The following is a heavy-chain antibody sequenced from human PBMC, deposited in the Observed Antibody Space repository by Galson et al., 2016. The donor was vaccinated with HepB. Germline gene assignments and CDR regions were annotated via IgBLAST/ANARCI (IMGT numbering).Heavy chain of an antibody. V-gene: IGHV4-30-2*01. D-gene: IGHD6-19*01. CDR2: ISHSGRT. CDR3: ARESSSADVYFDH. CDR1: GGSISNGEYS. Sequence: TLSLTCGVSGGSISNGEYSWSWIRQPPGKGLEWIGYISHSGRTYYNPSLKSRVSISLDRSQNQFSLNLTSVTAADTAMYYCARESSSADVYFDHWGQGTQVTVSS. J-gene: IGHJ4*02.